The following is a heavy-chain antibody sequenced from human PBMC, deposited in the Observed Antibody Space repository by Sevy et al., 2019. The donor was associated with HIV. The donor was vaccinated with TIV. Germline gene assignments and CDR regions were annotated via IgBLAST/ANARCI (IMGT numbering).Heavy chain of an antibody. V-gene: IGHV3-30*18. D-gene: IGHD3-22*01. CDR2: VSSDGTTR. CDR3: AKEGYYYDSRSSDWFDP. J-gene: IGHJ5*02. CDR1: GFNFSPYA. Sequence: GGSLRLSCAASGFNFSPYAMHWVRQGPGKGLEWVATVSSDGTTRSYVDSIKGRFRLSRDNSKNTSYLQMNNLTPEDTAVYYCAKEGYYYDSRSSDWFDPWGPGALVTVSS.